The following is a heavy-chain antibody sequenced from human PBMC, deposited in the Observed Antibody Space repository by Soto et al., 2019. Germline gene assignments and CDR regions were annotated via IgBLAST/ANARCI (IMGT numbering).Heavy chain of an antibody. CDR1: GFSFSSYA. D-gene: IGHD3-3*01. Sequence: GSLRLSCAASGFSFSSYAMSWVRQAPGKGLEWVSTISGSDGKTYYADSVKGRFSISRDTSKNTLYLQMNSLRADDTAVYYCARWSYLDYWGQGTRVTVSS. J-gene: IGHJ4*02. V-gene: IGHV3-23*01. CDR3: ARWSYLDY. CDR2: ISGSDGKT.